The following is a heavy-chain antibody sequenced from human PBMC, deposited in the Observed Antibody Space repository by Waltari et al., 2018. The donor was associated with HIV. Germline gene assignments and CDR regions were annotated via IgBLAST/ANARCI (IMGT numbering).Heavy chain of an antibody. CDR1: GFMSISYS. D-gene: IGHD2-8*01. CDR3: TRANGPSDY. CDR2: INSRGSFI. J-gene: IGHJ4*02. V-gene: IGHV3-21*06. Sequence: EVQIVQSGGGLDKPGESLRLSGHVSGFMSISYSMNWVRQSPGKGLEWFSSINSRGSFIYYSDSVKGRFTVARDNANNSLYLQMNNLRDDDTAVYFCTRANGPSDYWGQGVLVTVSS.